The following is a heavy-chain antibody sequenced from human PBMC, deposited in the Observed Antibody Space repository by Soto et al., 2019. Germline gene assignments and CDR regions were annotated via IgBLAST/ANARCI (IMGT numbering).Heavy chain of an antibody. V-gene: IGHV3-21*01. CDR3: ARGQTAMANYWYFDL. D-gene: IGHD5-18*01. CDR2: ISSSSSYI. J-gene: IGHJ2*01. CDR1: GFTFSSYS. Sequence: GGSLRLSCAASGFTFSSYSMNWVRQATGKGLEWVSSISSSSSYIYYADSVKGRFTISRDNAKNSLYLQMNSLRAEDTAVYYCARGQTAMANYWYFDLWGRGTLVTVSS.